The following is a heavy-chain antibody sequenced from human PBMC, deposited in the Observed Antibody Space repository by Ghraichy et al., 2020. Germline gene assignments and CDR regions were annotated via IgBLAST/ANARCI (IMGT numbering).Heavy chain of an antibody. J-gene: IGHJ3*02. CDR3: ARLPDILTGYSGAFDI. CDR1: GGSISSSSYY. D-gene: IGHD3-9*01. Sequence: SETLSLTCTVSGGSISSSSYYWGWIRQPPGKGREWIGSIYYSGSTYYNPSLKSRATISVDTSKNQFSLKLSSVTAADTAVYYCARLPDILTGYSGAFDIWGQGTMVTVSS. V-gene: IGHV4-39*01. CDR2: IYYSGST.